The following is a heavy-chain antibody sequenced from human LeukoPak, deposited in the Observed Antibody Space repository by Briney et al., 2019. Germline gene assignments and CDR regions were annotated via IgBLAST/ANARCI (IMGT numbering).Heavy chain of an antibody. CDR2: FTGEGGTT. D-gene: IGHD3-16*01. V-gene: IGHV3-43*02. J-gene: IGHJ4*02. CDR1: GFTFGDYT. CDR3: AKGDFGAGHY. Sequence: GGSLRLSCAASGFTFGDYTMHWFRHPPGRGLQWVSLFTGEGGTTSSAGPVKARFPTTRDNSKNSLYLHMNSLRNADTALYYYAKGDFGAGHYWGQGTLVTVSS.